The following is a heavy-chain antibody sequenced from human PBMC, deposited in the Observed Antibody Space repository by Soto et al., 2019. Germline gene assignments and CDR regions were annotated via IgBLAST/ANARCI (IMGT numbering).Heavy chain of an antibody. V-gene: IGHV4-39*01. CDR3: ARHYWDTAMVFGWFDP. Sequence: SETLSLTCTVSGCSISSSSYYWGWIRQPPGKGLEWIVRIFFSGSTYYNPSLKSRVTISVDTSKNQFSLKLSSVTAAETAVYYCARHYWDTAMVFGWFDPWGQGTLVTVSS. J-gene: IGHJ5*02. D-gene: IGHD5-18*01. CDR1: GCSISSSSYY. CDR2: IFFSGST.